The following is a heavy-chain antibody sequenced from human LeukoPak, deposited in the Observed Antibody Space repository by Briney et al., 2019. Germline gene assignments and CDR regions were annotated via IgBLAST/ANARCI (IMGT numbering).Heavy chain of an antibody. Sequence: PGGSLRLSCAASGFIFSTYRMHWARQAPGKGLQWVALISYDGSNKYYADPVKGRFTISRDNSRNTLYLQMNSLKSEDTAVYYCARICSGGSCYFPSIWGQGTMVTVSS. D-gene: IGHD2-15*01. CDR3: ARICSGGSCYFPSI. J-gene: IGHJ3*02. CDR1: GFIFSTYR. CDR2: ISYDGSNK. V-gene: IGHV3-30-3*01.